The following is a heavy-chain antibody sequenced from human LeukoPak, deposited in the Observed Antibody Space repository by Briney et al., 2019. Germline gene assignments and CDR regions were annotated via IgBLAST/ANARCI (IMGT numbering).Heavy chain of an antibody. CDR1: GFTFDDYA. D-gene: IGHD5-12*01. CDR2: ISWNSGSI. J-gene: IGHJ3*02. Sequence: PGGSLRLSCAASGFTFDDYAMHWVRQAPGKGLEWVSGISWNSGSIGYADSVKGRFTISRDNAKNSLYPQMNSLRAEDTALYYFQTEVRIRDGYNSAFDIWGQGTMVTVSS. V-gene: IGHV3-9*01. CDR3: QTEVRIRDGYNSAFDI.